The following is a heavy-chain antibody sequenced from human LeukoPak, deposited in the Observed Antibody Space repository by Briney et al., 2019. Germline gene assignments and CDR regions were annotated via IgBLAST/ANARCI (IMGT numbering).Heavy chain of an antibody. CDR3: ARYYYDSSGYYYYYFDY. CDR1: GFNFSSSV. J-gene: IGHJ4*02. D-gene: IGHD3-22*01. Sequence: PGGSLRLSCAASGFNFSSSVMNWVRQAPGKGLEWVSAISGSAVSTYYADSVKGRFTISRDNSKNTLYLQMNSLRAEDTAVYYCARYYYDSSGYYYYYFDYWGQGTLVTVSS. V-gene: IGHV3-23*01. CDR2: ISGSAVST.